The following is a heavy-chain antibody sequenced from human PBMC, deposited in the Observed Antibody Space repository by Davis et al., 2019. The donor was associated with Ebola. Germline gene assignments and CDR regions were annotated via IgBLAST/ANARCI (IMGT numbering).Heavy chain of an antibody. CDR1: GIPFSSNT. V-gene: IGHV3-21*01. CDR3: ATSGSFYDYHAYLDY. CDR2: ISSNGNYL. Sequence: GESLKISCAVSGIPFSSNTMNWVRQAPGKGLEWVSSISSNGNYLYYADSVKGRFLISRDNAKQSVYLQMNSLRAEDTAVYYCATSGSFYDYHAYLDYWGQGALVSVSS. J-gene: IGHJ4*02. D-gene: IGHD5-12*01.